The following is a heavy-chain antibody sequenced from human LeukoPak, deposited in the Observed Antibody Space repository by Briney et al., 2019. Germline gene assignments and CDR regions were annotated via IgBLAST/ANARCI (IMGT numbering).Heavy chain of an antibody. CDR1: GFTFSSYS. V-gene: IGHV3-74*01. CDR2: IYSDGSRT. D-gene: IGHD1-26*01. Sequence: GGSLRLSCVGSGFTFSSYSMNWVRQAPGKGLFRVSRIYSDGSRTTYADSVKGRFTISGDNAKNTLYLQMNSLRAEDTAVYYCARSGRGGAFDIWGHGTMVTVSS. J-gene: IGHJ3*02. CDR3: ARSGRGGAFDI.